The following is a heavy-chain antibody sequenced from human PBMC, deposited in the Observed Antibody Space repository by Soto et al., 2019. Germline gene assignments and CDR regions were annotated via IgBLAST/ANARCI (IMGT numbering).Heavy chain of an antibody. CDR1: GFTFGSYA. CDR2: VGPSGAST. J-gene: IGHJ4*02. Sequence: SLRLSCAASGFTFGSYAMGWVRQAPGKGLEWVSSVGPSGASTKYADSVKGRFTVSRDIFKSTLYLHMSSLRAEDTALYFCAKLYYYDSTGYFRHFDNWGQGTLVTVSS. V-gene: IGHV3-23*01. D-gene: IGHD3-22*01. CDR3: AKLYYYDSTGYFRHFDN.